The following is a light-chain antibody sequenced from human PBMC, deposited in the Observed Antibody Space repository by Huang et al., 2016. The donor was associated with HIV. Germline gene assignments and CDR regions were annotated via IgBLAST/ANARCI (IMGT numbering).Light chain of an antibody. CDR1: ESVSNS. CDR2: DGS. Sequence: EVVLTQSPATLSLSPGERATLSCRASESVSNSLAWYQQRPGQAPRLLIYDGSNRATGIPVRFSGSGSGTDFTLTISSLEPEDFAVYYCQQRAKNFGGGTKVEIK. CDR3: QQRAKN. J-gene: IGKJ4*01. V-gene: IGKV3-11*01.